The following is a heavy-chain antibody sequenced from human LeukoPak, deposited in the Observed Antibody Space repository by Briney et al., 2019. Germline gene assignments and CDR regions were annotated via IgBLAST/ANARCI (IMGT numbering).Heavy chain of an antibody. J-gene: IGHJ4*02. Sequence: PGGSLSLSCAPSGFPLRSYAMIWLRQAPGKGGEGVSGISGCGDSTYYAHSVKRRPNNSRHNSKSTLYLQMHSLRGEDRAVYYCAIVPEVRGVTTYYFDYWGQGTLVTVSS. CDR1: GFPLRSYA. CDR2: ISGCGDST. D-gene: IGHD3-10*01. V-gene: IGHV3-23*01. CDR3: AIVPEVRGVTTYYFDY.